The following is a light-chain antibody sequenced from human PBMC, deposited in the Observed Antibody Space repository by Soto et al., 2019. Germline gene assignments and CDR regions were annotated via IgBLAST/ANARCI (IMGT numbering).Light chain of an antibody. Sequence: DKPITHRISTMSGSLVDGVIIKCGASQTISSWLAWYQQKPGKAPKLLIYKASTLKSGVPSRFSGSGSGTEFTLTISSLQPDDFATYYCQHYNSYSEALGQGTKVEIK. CDR3: QHYNSYSEA. J-gene: IGKJ1*01. CDR1: QTISSW. V-gene: IGKV1-5*03. CDR2: KAS.